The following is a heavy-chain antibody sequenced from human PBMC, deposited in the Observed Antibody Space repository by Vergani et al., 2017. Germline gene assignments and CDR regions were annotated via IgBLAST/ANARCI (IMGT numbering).Heavy chain of an antibody. CDR3: ARHPLYYYDSSGFFQH. Sequence: EVQLVPSGAEVKKPGESLRISCKGSGYSFTSYWISWVRQMPGKGLEWMGRIDPSDSYTNYSPSFQGHVTISADKSISTAYLQWSSLKASDTAMYYCARHPLYYYDSSGFFQHWGQGTLVTVSS. V-gene: IGHV5-10-1*03. D-gene: IGHD3-22*01. CDR1: GYSFTSYW. J-gene: IGHJ1*01. CDR2: IDPSDSYT.